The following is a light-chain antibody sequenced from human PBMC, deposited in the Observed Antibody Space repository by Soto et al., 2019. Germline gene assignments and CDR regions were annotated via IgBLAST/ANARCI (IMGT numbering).Light chain of an antibody. J-gene: IGKJ5*01. CDR3: QQYGGSPVT. CDR2: DAS. V-gene: IGKV3-20*01. CDR1: QSVSSNY. Sequence: EIVLTQSPGTLSLSPGERAALSCRASQSVSSNYLAWYQQKPGQAPRLLIYDASTRATGIPDRFSGSGSGTDFTLTISRLEPEDFAVYYCQQYGGSPVTFGQGTRLEI.